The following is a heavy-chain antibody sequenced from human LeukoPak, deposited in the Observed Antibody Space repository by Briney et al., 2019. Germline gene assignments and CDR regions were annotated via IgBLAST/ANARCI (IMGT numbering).Heavy chain of an antibody. V-gene: IGHV3-21*01. D-gene: IGHD2-2*01. CDR1: GFTFSSHA. CDR3: ARVGEYCSSTSCFSDYYYYYMDV. J-gene: IGHJ6*03. CDR2: ISSSSSYI. Sequence: GGSLRLSCACSGFTFSSHAMSWVRQAPGKGLEWVSSISSSSSYIYYADSVKGRFTISRDNAKNSLYLQMNSLRAEDTAVCYCARVGEYCSSTSCFSDYYYYYMDVWGKGTTVTVSS.